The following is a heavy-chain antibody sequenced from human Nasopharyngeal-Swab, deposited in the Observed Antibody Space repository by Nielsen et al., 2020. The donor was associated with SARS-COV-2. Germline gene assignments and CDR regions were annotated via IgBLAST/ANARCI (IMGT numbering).Heavy chain of an antibody. CDR1: GFTFSSFG. Sequence: GESLKISCAASGFTFSSFGMHWVRQALGKGLEWVAFIAHDASNEYYGDSVKGRFSISRDSSKNTLYLQMDSLRGEDTAVHYCARDAPAHYGAFYWGRGTLVTVSS. J-gene: IGHJ4*02. CDR3: ARDAPAHYGAFY. CDR2: IAHDASNE. D-gene: IGHD4-17*01. V-gene: IGHV3-30*03.